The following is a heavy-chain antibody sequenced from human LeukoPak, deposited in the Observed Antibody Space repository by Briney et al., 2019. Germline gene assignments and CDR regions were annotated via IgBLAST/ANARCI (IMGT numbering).Heavy chain of an antibody. V-gene: IGHV4-39*01. CDR2: IYYSGST. Sequence: SETLSLTCTVSGGSSSSSGYYWGWIRQPPGKGLEWIASIYYSGSTYYNPSLKSRVTISVDTSKNQLSLKLSSLTAADTAVYYCARHEYSGSYYGLSWFDPWGQGTLVTVSS. CDR3: ARHEYSGSYYGLSWFDP. J-gene: IGHJ5*02. D-gene: IGHD1-26*01. CDR1: GGSSSSSGYY.